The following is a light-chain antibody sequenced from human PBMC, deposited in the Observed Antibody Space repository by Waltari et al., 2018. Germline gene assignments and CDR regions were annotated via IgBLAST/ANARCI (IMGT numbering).Light chain of an antibody. CDR1: SNDVGGYNY. CDR2: DAN. CDR3: SSYSTSGTWV. Sequence: QSALTQPASVSGSPGQSITISCPGTSNDVGGYNYASWCHQHPGKAPKLMIYDANNRPSGVSNRFSGSKSGNTASLTISGLQTEDEADYYCSSYSTSGTWVFGGGTKLAVL. V-gene: IGLV2-14*03. J-gene: IGLJ3*02.